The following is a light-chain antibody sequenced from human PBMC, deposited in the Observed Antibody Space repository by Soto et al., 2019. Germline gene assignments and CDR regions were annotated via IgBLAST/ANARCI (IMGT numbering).Light chain of an antibody. CDR1: QSISSY. V-gene: IGKV1-39*01. CDR2: AAS. Sequence: DIQITQSPSSLSSSVGDRVTITCRSSQSISSYLNWYQQKPGKAPKLLIYAASSLQSGVPSRFSGSGSGTDSTLTISSLQPEDFATYYCQQSYSTPPVTFGGGTNVYIX. CDR3: QQSYSTPPVT. J-gene: IGKJ4*01.